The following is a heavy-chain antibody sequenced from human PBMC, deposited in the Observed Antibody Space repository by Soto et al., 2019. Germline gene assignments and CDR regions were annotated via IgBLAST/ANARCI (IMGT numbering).Heavy chain of an antibody. CDR2: IGGSGGNT. J-gene: IGHJ4*02. CDR1: GFIFNDYA. Sequence: EVQLLESGGGLVQPGGSLRLSCVASGFIFNDYAMTWVRQAPGKGLEWVSAIGGSGGNTYYAASVKGRFTISRDNSKDTVDLEMNRLRVDDTAVYFCARVASDYINSADHWGQGILVTVSS. CDR3: ARVASDYINSADH. D-gene: IGHD4-4*01. V-gene: IGHV3-23*01.